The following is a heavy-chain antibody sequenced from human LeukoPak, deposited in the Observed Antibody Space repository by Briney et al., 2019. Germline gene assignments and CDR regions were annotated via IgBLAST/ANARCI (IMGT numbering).Heavy chain of an antibody. CDR1: GGTFSSYA. CDR3: ARDVGLRLGELPLYYFDY. CDR2: IIPIFGTA. Sequence: SVKVSCKASGGTFSSYAICWVRQAPGQGLEWMGGIIPIFGTANYAQKFQGRVTITADESTSTAYMELSSLRSEDTAVYYCARDVGLRLGELPLYYFDYWGQGTLVTVSS. D-gene: IGHD3-16*01. J-gene: IGHJ4*02. V-gene: IGHV1-69*13.